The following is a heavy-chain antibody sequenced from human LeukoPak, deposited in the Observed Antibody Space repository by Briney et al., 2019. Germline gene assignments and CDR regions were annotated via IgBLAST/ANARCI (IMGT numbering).Heavy chain of an antibody. Sequence: GESLKISCKGSGYNFTSYWLGWVRQMPGKGLEWMGIVYPGDSDVRYSPSFQGHVTISADKSISTAYLQWSSLKASDTAMYYCARPGYGDLDYWGQGTLVTVSS. V-gene: IGHV5-51*01. J-gene: IGHJ4*02. CDR2: VYPGDSDV. CDR1: GYNFTSYW. CDR3: ARPGYGDLDY. D-gene: IGHD4-17*01.